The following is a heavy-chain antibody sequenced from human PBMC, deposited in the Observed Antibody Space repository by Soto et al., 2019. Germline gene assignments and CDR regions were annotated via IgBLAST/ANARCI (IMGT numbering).Heavy chain of an antibody. D-gene: IGHD3-22*01. CDR1: GGTFSSYA. CDR3: ARDYYDSSGYLYYYYGMDV. V-gene: IGHV1-69*01. J-gene: IGHJ6*02. Sequence: QVQLVQSGAEVKKPGSSVKVSCKASGGTFSSYAISWVRQAPGQGLEWMGGIIPIFGTANYAQKFQGRVTITADESTSTADMELSSLRSEDTAVYYCARDYYDSSGYLYYYYGMDVWGQGTTVTVSS. CDR2: IIPIFGTA.